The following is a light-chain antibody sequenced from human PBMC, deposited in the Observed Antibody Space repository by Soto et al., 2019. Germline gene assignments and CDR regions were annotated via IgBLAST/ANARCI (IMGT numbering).Light chain of an antibody. Sequence: DIQMTQSPSTLSASIGDRVTITCRASQSVGNYLAWYQQKPGKAPNLLIYKTSALEIGVPSRFSGSGSGTEFTLSISSRQPADCANYYCQEYQSYWTFGQGTKVELK. V-gene: IGKV1-5*03. CDR1: QSVGNY. CDR3: QEYQSYWT. J-gene: IGKJ1*01. CDR2: KTS.